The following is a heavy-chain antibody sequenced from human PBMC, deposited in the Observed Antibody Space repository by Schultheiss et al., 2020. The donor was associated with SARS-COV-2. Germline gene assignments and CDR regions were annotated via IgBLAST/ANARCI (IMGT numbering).Heavy chain of an antibody. D-gene: IGHD3-10*01. V-gene: IGHV2-5*02. CDR2: IYWDDDK. CDR3: AHRQWITMVQGVTNWFDP. CDR1: GFSLSTSGVG. Sequence: SGPTLVKPTQTLTLTCTFSGFSLSTSGVGVGWIRQPPGKALEWLALIYWDDDKRYSPSLKSRLTITKDTSKNQVVLTMTNMDPVDTATYYCAHRQWITMVQGVTNWFDPWGQGTLVTVSS. J-gene: IGHJ5*02.